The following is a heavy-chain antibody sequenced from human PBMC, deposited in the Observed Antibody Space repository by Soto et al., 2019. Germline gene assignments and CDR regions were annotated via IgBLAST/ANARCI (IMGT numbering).Heavy chain of an antibody. J-gene: IGHJ6*02. Sequence: GASVKVSCKASGYTFTSYYMHWVRQAPGQGLEWMGIINPSGGSTSYAQKFQGRVTMTRDTSTSTVYMELSSLRSEDTAVYYCASNQYYYDSSGYYYGEYYYYYYGMDVWGQGTTVTVS. D-gene: IGHD3-22*01. CDR2: INPSGGST. CDR1: GYTFTSYY. V-gene: IGHV1-46*01. CDR3: ASNQYYYDSSGYYYGEYYYYYYGMDV.